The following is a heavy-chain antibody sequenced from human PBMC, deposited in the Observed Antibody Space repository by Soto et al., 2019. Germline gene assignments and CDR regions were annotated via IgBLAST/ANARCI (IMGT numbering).Heavy chain of an antibody. V-gene: IGHV1-69*12. Sequence: QVQLVQSGAEVKKPGSSVKVSCKASGGTFSSYAISWVRQAPGQGLEWMGGIIPIFGTANYAQKFQGRVTITADETTSTADIELSSLRSEDTAVYYCASQYGGSEVSGYGYWGQGTLVTVSS. CDR1: GGTFSSYA. J-gene: IGHJ4*02. D-gene: IGHD5-12*01. CDR2: IIPIFGTA. CDR3: ASQYGGSEVSGYGY.